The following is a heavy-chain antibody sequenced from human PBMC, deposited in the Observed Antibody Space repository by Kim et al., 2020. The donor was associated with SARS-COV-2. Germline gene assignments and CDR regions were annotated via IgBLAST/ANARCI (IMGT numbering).Heavy chain of an antibody. J-gene: IGHJ4*02. D-gene: IGHD3-10*01. Sequence: ADSVKGRFTLARDNAKNSLYLPMDSLRPEDTAFYYCAKGRSNMVRGAADYWGQGTLVTVSS. CDR3: AKGRSNMVRGAADY. V-gene: IGHV3-9*01.